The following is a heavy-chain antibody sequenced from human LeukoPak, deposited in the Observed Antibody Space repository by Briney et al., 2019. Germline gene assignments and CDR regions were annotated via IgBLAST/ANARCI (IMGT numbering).Heavy chain of an antibody. Sequence: GGSLRLSCAASGFTFSRYWMSWVRQAPGRGLEWVANIKQDGSVKYYVDSVKGRFTISRDNTKNSLYLQMNSLRDEDTAMYYCARGPTVTMTPGDFDSWGLGTPVTVSS. CDR2: IKQDGSVK. J-gene: IGHJ4*02. D-gene: IGHD3-22*01. CDR1: GFTFSRYW. V-gene: IGHV3-7*03. CDR3: ARGPTVTMTPGDFDS.